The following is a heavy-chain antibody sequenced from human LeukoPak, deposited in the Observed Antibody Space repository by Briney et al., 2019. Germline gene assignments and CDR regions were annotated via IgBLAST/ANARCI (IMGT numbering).Heavy chain of an antibody. CDR1: GYTFTVYY. Sequence: ASVKVSCKASGYTFTVYYMHSVRQAPGQGLEWMGWINPNSGGTNYAQKFQGRVTMTRDTSISTAYMELSRLRSDDTAVYYCARGYYDSSGYRPLFDYWGQGTLVTVSS. J-gene: IGHJ4*02. D-gene: IGHD3-22*01. CDR2: INPNSGGT. CDR3: ARGYYDSSGYRPLFDY. V-gene: IGHV1-2*02.